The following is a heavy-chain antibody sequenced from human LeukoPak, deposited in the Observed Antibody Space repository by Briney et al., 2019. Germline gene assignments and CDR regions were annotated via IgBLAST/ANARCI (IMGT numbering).Heavy chain of an antibody. J-gene: IGHJ4*02. D-gene: IGHD6-13*01. Sequence: ASVKVSCKASGYTFTSYAMHWVRQAPGQRLEWMGWINAGNGNTKYSQKFQGRVTITRDTSASTAYMELSSLRSEDTAVYYCARVLPRIAAAGIDYWGQGTLVTVPS. CDR3: ARVLPRIAAAGIDY. V-gene: IGHV1-3*01. CDR1: GYTFTSYA. CDR2: INAGNGNT.